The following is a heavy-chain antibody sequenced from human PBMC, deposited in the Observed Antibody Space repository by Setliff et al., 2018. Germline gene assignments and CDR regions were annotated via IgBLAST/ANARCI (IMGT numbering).Heavy chain of an antibody. D-gene: IGHD6-19*01. J-gene: IGHJ4*01. CDR1: GGTFSSYA. CDR3: ASALIRRVAVAGKSQFDY. Sequence: SVKVSCKASGGTFSSYAISWVRQAPGQGLEWMGGIIPIFGTANYAQNFQGRVTITTDESTSSAYLEMSSLRSEDTAVYYCASALIRRVAVAGKSQFDYWGQGTLVTVSS. V-gene: IGHV1-69*05. CDR2: IIPIFGTA.